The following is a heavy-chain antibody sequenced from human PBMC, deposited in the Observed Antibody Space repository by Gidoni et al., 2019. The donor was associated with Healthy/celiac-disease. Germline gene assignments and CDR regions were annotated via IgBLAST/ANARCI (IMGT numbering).Heavy chain of an antibody. CDR2: IYTSGST. CDR1: GGSISSGSYY. J-gene: IGHJ6*01. Sequence: TVSGGSISSGSYYWSWIRQPAGKGLEWIGRIYTSGSTNYNPSLKSRVTISVDTSKNQFSLKLSSLNAADTAVYYCASGGYCSGGSCYPHYYYGMDVSSQGTTVTVSS. V-gene: IGHV4-61*02. D-gene: IGHD2-15*01. CDR3: ASGGYCSGGSCYPHYYYGMDV.